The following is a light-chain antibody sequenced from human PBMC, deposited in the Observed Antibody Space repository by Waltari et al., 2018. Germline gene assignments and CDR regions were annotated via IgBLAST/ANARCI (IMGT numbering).Light chain of an antibody. V-gene: IGKV3-20*01. Sequence: EIVLTHSPGTLSLSPGERVTLPCRASQGLGRSLAWYQQKPGQAPRVLIYDAFTRATGIADRFSGSGSGTDFSLTISRLDPEDFAVYYCQMYVRLPATFGQGTKVEIK. CDR1: QGLGRS. CDR3: QMYVRLPAT. J-gene: IGKJ1*01. CDR2: DAF.